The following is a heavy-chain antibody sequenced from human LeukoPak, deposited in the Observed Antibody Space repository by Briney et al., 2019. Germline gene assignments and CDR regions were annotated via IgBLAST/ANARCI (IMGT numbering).Heavy chain of an antibody. CDR2: IYYSGST. J-gene: IGHJ3*02. Sequence: SETLSLTCTVSGGSISSYYWSWLRQPPGKGLEWIGYIYYSGSTNYNPSLKSRVTISVDTSKNQFSLKLSSVTAADTAVYYCARDPVDYYGSGSPDDAFDIWGQGTMVTVSS. V-gene: IGHV4-59*12. CDR3: ARDPVDYYGSGSPDDAFDI. CDR1: GGSISSYY. D-gene: IGHD3-10*01.